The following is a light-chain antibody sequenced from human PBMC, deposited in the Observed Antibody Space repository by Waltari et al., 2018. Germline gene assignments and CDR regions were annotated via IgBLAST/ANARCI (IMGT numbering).Light chain of an antibody. Sequence: DIQMTQSPSSVSASVAARVTLTCRASQSISYYLNLYQHKPGKAPKLLIYGASRLQSGVPSTFSGSGSGTDCTLTSSSLQPEDFAIYSCQQSFRAPYTFGQGTKLEIK. CDR3: QQSFRAPYT. CDR2: GAS. J-gene: IGKJ2*01. V-gene: IGKV1-39*01. CDR1: QSISYY.